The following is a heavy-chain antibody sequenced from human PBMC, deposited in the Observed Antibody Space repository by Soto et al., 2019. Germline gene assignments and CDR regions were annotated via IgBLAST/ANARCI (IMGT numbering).Heavy chain of an antibody. CDR3: ARDGLTFGGD. CDR1: GFTFGSFT. CDR2: ISSSSAYI. J-gene: IGHJ4*02. V-gene: IGHV3-21*06. D-gene: IGHD3-16*01. Sequence: EVHLVEAGGGLVKPGESLTLSCAASGFTFGSFTLNWVRQAPGKGLEWVSSISSSSAYIYYAESVKGRFTISRDNARSTLYLQMNSLRLDDTAVYFGARDGLTFGGDWGQGNLVAVAS.